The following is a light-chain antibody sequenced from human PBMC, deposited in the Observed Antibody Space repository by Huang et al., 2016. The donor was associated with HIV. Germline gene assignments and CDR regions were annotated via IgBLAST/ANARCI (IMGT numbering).Light chain of an antibody. V-gene: IGKV2-28*01. CDR2: LGS. CDR1: QSLLHSTGYTY. Sequence: DVVMTQSPDLVAVGLGAPASLSCTSSQSLLHSTGYTYLDWYVQRPGLSPQLLIYLGSNRAAGVPERFSGSGSGTTFTLKISRVEAEDAGTYFCMQGLRIPRTFGQGTKLEI. CDR3: MQGLRIPRT. J-gene: IGKJ2*01.